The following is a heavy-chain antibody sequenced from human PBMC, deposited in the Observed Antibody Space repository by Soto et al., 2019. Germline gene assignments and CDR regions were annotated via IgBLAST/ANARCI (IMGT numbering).Heavy chain of an antibody. CDR1: GFTFSSYA. D-gene: IGHD6-13*01. CDR3: ARPYSSSWSRYYYYGMDV. J-gene: IGHJ6*02. CDR2: ISYDGSNK. V-gene: IGHV3-30-3*01. Sequence: VGSLRLSCAASGFTFSSYAMHWVRQAPGKGLEWVAVISYDGSNKYYADSVKGRFTISRDNSKNTLYLQMNSLRAEDTAVYYCARPYSSSWSRYYYYGMDVWGQGTTVTVSS.